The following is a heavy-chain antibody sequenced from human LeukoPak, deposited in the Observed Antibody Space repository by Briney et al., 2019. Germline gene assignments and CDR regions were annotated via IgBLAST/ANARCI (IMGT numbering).Heavy chain of an antibody. CDR3: ARVRPTYGEAAY. D-gene: IGHD4-17*01. V-gene: IGHV3-21*01. CDR1: GFTFSSYA. CDR2: ISSSSSYI. J-gene: IGHJ4*02. Sequence: PGGSLRLSCSASGFTFSSYAMHWVRQAPGKGLEWVSSISSSSSYIYYADSVKGRFTISRDNAKNSLYLQMNSLRAEDTAVYYCARVRPTYGEAAYWGQGTLVTVSS.